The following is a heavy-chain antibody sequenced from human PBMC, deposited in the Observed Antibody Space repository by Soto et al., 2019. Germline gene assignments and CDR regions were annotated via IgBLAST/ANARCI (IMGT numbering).Heavy chain of an antibody. D-gene: IGHD3-10*01. V-gene: IGHV1-69*13. CDR3: AATGYYYGSGSYLAAAGTPPYYYYYGMDV. CDR2: IIPIFGTA. Sequence: SVKVSCKASGGTFSSYAISWVRQAPGQGLEWMGGIIPIFGTANYAQKFQGRVTITADESTSTAYMELSSLRSEDTAVYYCAATGYYYGSGSYLAAAGTPPYYYYYGMDVWGQGTTVTVSS. J-gene: IGHJ6*02. CDR1: GGTFSSYA.